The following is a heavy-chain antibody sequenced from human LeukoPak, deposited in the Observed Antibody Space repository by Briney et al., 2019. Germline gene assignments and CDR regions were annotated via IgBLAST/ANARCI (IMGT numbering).Heavy chain of an antibody. CDR3: ARRLEERVWAGARMVGYFDP. CDR1: GGSIIRRNHY. D-gene: IGHD2-8*01. CDR2: VADSGNT. V-gene: IGHV4-39*01. Sequence: HPSETLSLTCSVSGGSIIRRNHYWDWIRQSPGKGLEWIGSVADSGNTFYNPSLKSRVTISVDTSRNQFFLRLRSVTAADTSVYYCARRLEERVWAGARMVGYFDPWGQGILVTVSS. J-gene: IGHJ5*02.